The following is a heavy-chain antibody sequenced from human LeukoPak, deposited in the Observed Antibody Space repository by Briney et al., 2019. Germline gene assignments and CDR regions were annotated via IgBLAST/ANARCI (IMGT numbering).Heavy chain of an antibody. Sequence: GGSLRLSCAASGFTVSSNYMSWVRQAPGKGLEWVSVIYSGGSTYYADSVKGRFTISRDNSKNTLYLQMDSLGAEDTAVYYCARVPDSGSFNFDYWGQGTLVTVSS. CDR3: ARVPDSGSFNFDY. D-gene: IGHD1-26*01. CDR2: IYSGGST. J-gene: IGHJ4*02. V-gene: IGHV3-66*01. CDR1: GFTVSSNY.